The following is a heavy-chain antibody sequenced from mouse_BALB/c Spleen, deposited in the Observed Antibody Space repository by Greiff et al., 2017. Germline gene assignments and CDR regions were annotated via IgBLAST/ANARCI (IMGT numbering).Heavy chain of an antibody. V-gene: IGHV1-20*02. CDR2: INPYNGDT. CDR3: ARDGSSFYYAMDY. CDR1: GYSFTGYF. D-gene: IGHD1-1*01. J-gene: IGHJ4*01. Sequence: VQLQQSGPELVKPGASVKISCEASGYSFTGYFMNWVMQSHGKSLEWIRRINPYNGDTFYNQKFKGKATLTVDKSSSTAYMELRSLASEDSAVYYCARDGSSFYYAMDYWGQGTSVTVSS.